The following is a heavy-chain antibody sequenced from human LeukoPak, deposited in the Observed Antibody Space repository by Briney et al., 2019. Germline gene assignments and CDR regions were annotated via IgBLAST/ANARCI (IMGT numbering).Heavy chain of an antibody. D-gene: IGHD6-19*01. V-gene: IGHV3-30*04. J-gene: IGHJ5*02. CDR2: VSYDENNK. CDR3: ARGADTGYSSDS. CDR1: RFTFSSYA. Sequence: PGGSLRLSCAASRFTFSSYAMNWVRQAPGKGLEWVSVVSYDENNKYYADSVKGRFTISRDNSKNTLFLQMNSLRAEDTAVYYCARGADTGYSSDSWGQGTLVTVSS.